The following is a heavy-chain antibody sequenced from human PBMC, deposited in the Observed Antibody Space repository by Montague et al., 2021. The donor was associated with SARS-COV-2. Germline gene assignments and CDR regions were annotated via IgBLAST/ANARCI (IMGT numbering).Heavy chain of an antibody. CDR3: ARDFGESCDH. CDR2: IYSSGRT. Sequence: SLRLSCTASGFTVSSNYMSWVRQAPGKGLEWVSLIYSSGRTFYADSVKGRFTMSRDNSKNTLYLQMNSLRAEDTAVYYCARDFGESCDHWGQGTLVTVSS. J-gene: IGHJ4*02. V-gene: IGHV3-53*01. CDR1: GFTVSSNY. D-gene: IGHD3-10*01.